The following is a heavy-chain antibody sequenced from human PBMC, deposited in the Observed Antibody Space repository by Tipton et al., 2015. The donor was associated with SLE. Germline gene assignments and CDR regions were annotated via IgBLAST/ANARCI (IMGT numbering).Heavy chain of an antibody. V-gene: IGHV1-18*01. Sequence: QLVQSGVEVKKPGASVRVSCKASGYTFTTYGISWVRQAPGQGLEWMGWISTYNGNTNYAQKLQGRVTMTSDTSTSTAYTELRSLRSDDTAIYYCARVRVDTAMGVFDFWGQGTLVTVSS. D-gene: IGHD5-18*01. CDR2: ISTYNGNT. J-gene: IGHJ4*02. CDR3: ARVRVDTAMGVFDF. CDR1: GYTFTTYG.